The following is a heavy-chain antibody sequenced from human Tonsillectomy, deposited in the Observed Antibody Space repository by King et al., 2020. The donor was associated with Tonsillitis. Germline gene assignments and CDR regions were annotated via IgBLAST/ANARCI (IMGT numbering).Heavy chain of an antibody. CDR2: IIPMFGTP. CDR1: GGTFSSYV. CDR3: ARDKGSADIVTYFDQ. Sequence: VQLVESGAEVKKPGSSVKVSCKASGGTFSSYVISWVRQAPGQGLEWMGGIIPMFGTPHYAQKFLGRVTITADESTGTAYMELSSLRSDDTGVYYCARDKGSADIVTYFDQWGQGTMVTVSS. D-gene: IGHD5-12*01. J-gene: IGHJ4*02. V-gene: IGHV1-69*01.